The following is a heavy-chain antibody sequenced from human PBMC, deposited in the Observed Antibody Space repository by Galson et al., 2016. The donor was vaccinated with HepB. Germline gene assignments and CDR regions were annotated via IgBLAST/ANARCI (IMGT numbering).Heavy chain of an antibody. CDR1: GFTFSNYA. Sequence: SLRLSCAASGFTFSNYAIHWVRQAPGKGLKWVAVISYDGSNKYYADSVKGRFTVSRDNSKNTLYLQVNSLRAEDTAVYYCVRGGLTTYYDDSFEIWGQGTMVTVSS. CDR3: VRGGLTTYYDDSFEI. J-gene: IGHJ3*02. D-gene: IGHD3-9*01. CDR2: ISYDGSNK. V-gene: IGHV3-30*04.